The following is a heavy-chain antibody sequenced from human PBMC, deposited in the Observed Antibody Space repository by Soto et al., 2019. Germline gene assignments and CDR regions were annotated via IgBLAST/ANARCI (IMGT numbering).Heavy chain of an antibody. CDR2: INGHNGNT. V-gene: IGHV1-18*01. D-gene: IGHD3-10*01. Sequence: QVQLVQSGAEVKKPGASVKVSCKTSGYGFTNFGISWVRQAPGQGLEWMGWINGHNGNTDYAQSLQDRVTMTTDSSTKTGEMELRNLRYDDTAVYFCARGGRSSVSNYGIDVWGQGPTVTVAS. J-gene: IGHJ6*02. CDR1: GYGFTNFG. CDR3: ARGGRSSVSNYGIDV.